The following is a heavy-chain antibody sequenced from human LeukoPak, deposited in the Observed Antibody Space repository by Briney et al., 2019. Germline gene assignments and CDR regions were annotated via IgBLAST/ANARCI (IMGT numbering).Heavy chain of an antibody. CDR2: IYSGGST. CDR1: EFSVGSNY. V-gene: IGHV3-66*01. J-gene: IGHJ4*02. D-gene: IGHD1-26*01. CDR3: AKLVVGATRF. Sequence: SGGSLRLSCAASEFSVGSNYMTWVRQAPGKGLEWVSLIYSGGSTYYADSVKGRFTISRDNSKNTLYLQMGSLRAEDTAVYYCAKLVVGATRFWGQGTLVTVSS.